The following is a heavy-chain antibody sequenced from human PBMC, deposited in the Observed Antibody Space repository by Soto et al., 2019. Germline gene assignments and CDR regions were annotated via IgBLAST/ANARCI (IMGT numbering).Heavy chain of an antibody. CDR1: GYTFTSYG. V-gene: IGHV1-18*01. J-gene: IGHJ6*02. CDR3: ARVGAPFLGVPAARTAYRYGMDV. D-gene: IGHD2-2*01. CDR2: ISAYNGNT. Sequence: ASVKVSCKASGYTFTSYGISWVRQAPGQGLEWMGWISAYNGNTNYAQKLQGRVTMTTDTSTSTAYMELRSLRSDDTAVYYCARVGAPFLGVPAARTAYRYGMDVWGQGTTVTVSS.